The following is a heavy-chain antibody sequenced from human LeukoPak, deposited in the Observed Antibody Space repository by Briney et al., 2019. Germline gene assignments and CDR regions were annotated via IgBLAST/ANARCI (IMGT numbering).Heavy chain of an antibody. J-gene: IGHJ3*02. D-gene: IGHD1-7*01. CDR3: ARVHPISTLELPRIDAFDI. CDR2: VFTSGST. Sequence: SETLSLTCIVSLGSISSDYCSWIWHHPRKGLEWIWRVFTSGSTNYNPSLKSRVTMSVDSSKHQFSLKLSSVTAADTAVYYCARVHPISTLELPRIDAFDIWGQGTMVTVSS. V-gene: IGHV4-4*07. CDR1: LGSISSDY.